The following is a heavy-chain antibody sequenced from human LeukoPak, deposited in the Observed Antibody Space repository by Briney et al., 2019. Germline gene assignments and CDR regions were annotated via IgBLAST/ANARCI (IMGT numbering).Heavy chain of an antibody. J-gene: IGHJ4*02. V-gene: IGHV4-31*03. CDR3: ARVPRGDYEDYFDY. Sequence: PSQTLSLTCTVSGGSISSGGYYWSWIRQHPGKGLEWIGYIYYSGSTYYNPSLKSRVTISVDTSKNQVSLKLSSVTAADTAVYYCARVPRGDYEDYFDYWGQGTLVTVSS. CDR1: GGSISSGGYY. CDR2: IYYSGST. D-gene: IGHD2-21*02.